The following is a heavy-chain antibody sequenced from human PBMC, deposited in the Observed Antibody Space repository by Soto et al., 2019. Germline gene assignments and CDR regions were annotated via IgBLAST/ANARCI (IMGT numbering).Heavy chain of an antibody. V-gene: IGHV3-48*02. Sequence: EVQLVESGGGLVQPGGSLRLSCAASGFTFSSYSMNWVRQAPGKGLEWVSYISSSSSTIYYADSVKGRFTISRDNAKNSLDLQMNSLRDEDTAVYYCARDPSLRFLEWLFDYWGQGTLVTVSS. D-gene: IGHD3-3*01. CDR3: ARDPSLRFLEWLFDY. CDR1: GFTFSSYS. J-gene: IGHJ4*02. CDR2: ISSSSSTI.